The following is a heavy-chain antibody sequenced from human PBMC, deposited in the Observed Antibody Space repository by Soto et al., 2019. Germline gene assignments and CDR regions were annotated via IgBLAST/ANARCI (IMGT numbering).Heavy chain of an antibody. CDR1: GFSLSTSGVG. J-gene: IGHJ4*02. CDR3: AHKGPEDWPLDY. CDR2: IYWDDDM. Sequence: QITLKESGPTLVKPTQTLTLTCTFSGFSLSTSGVGVGWIRQSPGKALEWLAVIYWDDDMRYSPPLKSRLSITKDTSKNQVVLTMTNMDPVDTATYYCAHKGPEDWPLDYWGQGTLVTVSS. V-gene: IGHV2-5*02. D-gene: IGHD3-9*01.